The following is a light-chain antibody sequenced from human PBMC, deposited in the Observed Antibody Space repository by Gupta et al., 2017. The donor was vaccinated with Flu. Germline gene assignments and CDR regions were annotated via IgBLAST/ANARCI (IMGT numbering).Light chain of an antibody. CDR2: EVS. Sequence: QSALTQPPSASGSPGQSVTISCTGTSSDVGGYNYVSWYQQHPGKAPKLMIYEVSKRPSGVPDRFAGSKPGNTASLTVSGLQAEDEADYYCSSYAGSNNLVFGGGTKLT. V-gene: IGLV2-8*01. CDR1: SSDVGGYNY. J-gene: IGLJ3*02. CDR3: SSYAGSNNLV.